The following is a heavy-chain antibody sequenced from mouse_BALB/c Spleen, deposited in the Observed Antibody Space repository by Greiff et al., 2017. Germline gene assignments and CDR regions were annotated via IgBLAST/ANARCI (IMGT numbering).Heavy chain of an antibody. CDR2: ISYDGSN. CDR1: GYSITSGYY. J-gene: IGHJ4*01. D-gene: IGHD2-10*02. Sequence: EVQLQESGPGLVKPSQSLSLTCSVTGYSITSGYYWNWIRQFPGNKLEWMGYISYDGSNNYNPSLKNRISITRDTSKNQFFLKLNSVTTEETATYYCARDGYGYAMDYWGQGTSVTVSS. CDR3: ARDGYGYAMDY. V-gene: IGHV3-6*02.